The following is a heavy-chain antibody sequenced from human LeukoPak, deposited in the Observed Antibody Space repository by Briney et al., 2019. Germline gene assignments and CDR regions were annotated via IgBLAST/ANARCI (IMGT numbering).Heavy chain of an antibody. D-gene: IGHD3-10*01. CDR2: IDPSDSYT. V-gene: IGHV5-10-1*01. CDR1: GYSFTSYW. CDR3: ARARGDHYSFDY. Sequence: GESLNISCKGYGYSFTSYWIIWVRQMPGKGLEWMGRIDPSDSYTNYSPSLQGHVTISTDKSISAAYLQWSNLKASDTAMYYCARARGDHYSFDYWGQGTLVTVSS. J-gene: IGHJ4*02.